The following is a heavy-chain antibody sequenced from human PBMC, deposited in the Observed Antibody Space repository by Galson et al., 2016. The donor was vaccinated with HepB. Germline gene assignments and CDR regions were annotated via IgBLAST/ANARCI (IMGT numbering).Heavy chain of an antibody. CDR1: GGSVSNPYCF. D-gene: IGHD2-8*01. J-gene: IGHJ4*02. V-gene: IGHV4-39*01. CDR3: ARSSASRNGYFDF. Sequence: ETLSLTCTVSGGSVSNPYCFWGWVRQPPGKGLEWIGLIYYSGDTHYSPSLESRVTMSVDTSKNQFSLKLTSVTVADTSLYFCARSSASRNGYFDFWGQGTLVTVSS. CDR2: IYYSGDT.